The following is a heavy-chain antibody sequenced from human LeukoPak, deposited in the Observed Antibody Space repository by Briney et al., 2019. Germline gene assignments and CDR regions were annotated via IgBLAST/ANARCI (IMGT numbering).Heavy chain of an antibody. CDR2: MNPNSGNT. CDR3: ARGRIRFYYMDV. D-gene: IGHD3-3*01. Sequence: ASVKVSCKASGYTFTSYDINWVRQATGQGLEWMGWMNPNSGNTGYAQKFQGRVTMTRNTSISTAYMELSSLRSEDTAVYYCARGRIRFYYMDVWGKGTTVTVSS. CDR1: GYTFTSYD. J-gene: IGHJ6*03. V-gene: IGHV1-8*01.